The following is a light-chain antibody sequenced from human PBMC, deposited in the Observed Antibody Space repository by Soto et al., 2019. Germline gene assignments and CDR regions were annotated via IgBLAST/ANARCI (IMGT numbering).Light chain of an antibody. CDR1: ISNIASNP. CDR2: SNS. J-gene: IGLJ2*01. V-gene: IGLV1-44*01. Sequence: QSVLTQPPSASGTPGQRVTISCSGGISNIASNPVDWYKQLPGTAPKLLLYSNSQRPSGVPDRFSGSKSGTSASLAVSGLQSEDEADYYCAAWDDSLNGVVFGGGTKSPS. CDR3: AAWDDSLNGVV.